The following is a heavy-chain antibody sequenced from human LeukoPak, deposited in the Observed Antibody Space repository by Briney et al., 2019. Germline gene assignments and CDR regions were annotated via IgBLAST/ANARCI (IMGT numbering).Heavy chain of an antibody. CDR1: GFTFSSYG. CDR3: ARGQPPSFYDMDV. V-gene: IGHV3-33*01. Sequence: GESMRLSCAASGFTFSSYGMHWVRQAPGKGLEWVAVILSLVSRKHYADSVKGRFTISRDNSKNTLYLQMNSLRAEDTALYYCARGQPPSFYDMDVWGQGTTVSAS. J-gene: IGHJ6*02. CDR2: ILSLVSRK. D-gene: IGHD3-16*02.